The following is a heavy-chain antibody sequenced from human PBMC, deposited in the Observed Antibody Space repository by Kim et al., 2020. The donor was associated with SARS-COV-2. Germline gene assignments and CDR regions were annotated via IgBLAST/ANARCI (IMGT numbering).Heavy chain of an antibody. D-gene: IGHD6-19*01. V-gene: IGHV3-7*01. CDR2: IKQDGSEK. CDR3: AREKPQLYSSGWYRQAKYCFDY. CDR1: GFTFSSYW. J-gene: IGHJ4*02. Sequence: GGSLRLSCAASGFTFSSYWMSWVRQAPGKGLEWVANIKQDGSEKYYVDSVKGRFTISRDNAKNSLYLQMNSLRAEDTAVYYCAREKPQLYSSGWYRQAKYCFDYWGQGTLVTVSS.